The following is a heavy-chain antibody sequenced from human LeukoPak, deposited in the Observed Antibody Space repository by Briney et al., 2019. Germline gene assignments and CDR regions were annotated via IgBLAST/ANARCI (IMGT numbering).Heavy chain of an antibody. J-gene: IGHJ4*02. CDR1: GFTFDDYA. Sequence: GGSLRLSCAASGFTFDDYAMHWVRQAPGKGLEWVSGISWNSGSIGYADSVKGRFTISRDNAKNSLYLQMNSLRAEDTAVYYCAREGYYDSSGYDYWGQGTLVTVSS. D-gene: IGHD3-22*01. V-gene: IGHV3-9*01. CDR2: ISWNSGSI. CDR3: AREGYYDSSGYDY.